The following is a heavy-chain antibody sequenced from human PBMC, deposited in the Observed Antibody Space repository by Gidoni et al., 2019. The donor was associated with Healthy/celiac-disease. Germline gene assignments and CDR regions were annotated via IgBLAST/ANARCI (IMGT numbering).Heavy chain of an antibody. V-gene: IGHV3-49*03. J-gene: IGHJ4*02. D-gene: IGHD5-18*01. CDR2: IRSKAYGGTT. Sequence: EVQLGESGRVLVQPRRSLRLPCRASGFTFGSYAMSWFRQAPGKGLEWVGFIRSKAYGGTTDYAGSVKGRFTISRDDSKSIAYLKMNSLKTEDTAVYYCTRDSGYSYGYYYFDFWGQGTLVTVSS. CDR3: TRDSGYSYGYYYFDF. CDR1: GFTFGSYA.